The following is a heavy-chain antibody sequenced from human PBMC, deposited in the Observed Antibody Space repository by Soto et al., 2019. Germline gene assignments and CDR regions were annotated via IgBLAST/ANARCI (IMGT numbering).Heavy chain of an antibody. CDR1: GFTFSSYA. D-gene: IGHD3-10*01. J-gene: IGHJ4*02. CDR3: AKAPTYGSGSYYHY. CDR2: ISGSGGST. V-gene: IGHV3-23*01. Sequence: EVQLLESGGGLVQPGGSLRLSCAASGFTFSSYAMSWVRQAPGKGLEWVSAISGSGGSTYYADSVKGRFTISRDNSKNTLYLQMKSLRAEDTAVYYCAKAPTYGSGSYYHYWGQGTLVTVSS.